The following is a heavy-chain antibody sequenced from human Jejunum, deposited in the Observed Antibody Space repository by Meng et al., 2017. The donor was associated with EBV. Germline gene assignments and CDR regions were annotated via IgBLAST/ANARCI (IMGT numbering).Heavy chain of an antibody. CDR2: YYNSGST. D-gene: IGHD1-26*01. V-gene: IGHV4-39*01. CDR3: ARQGPSGRTFDY. J-gene: IGHJ4*02. CDR1: GGSISSSSYY. Sequence: LQLQQSGPGLVKPSEPLSLTCTVSGGSISSSSYYWGWIRQPPGKGLEWIGTYYNSGSTYYNPSLKSRVTISVDTSKNQFSLKLISVTAADTAAYYCARQGPSGRTFDYWGQGTLVTVSS.